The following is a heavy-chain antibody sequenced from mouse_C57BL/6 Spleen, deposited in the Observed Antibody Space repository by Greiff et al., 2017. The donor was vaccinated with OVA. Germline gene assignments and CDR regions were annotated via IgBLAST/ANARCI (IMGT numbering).Heavy chain of an antibody. D-gene: IGHD1-1*02. Sequence: VQLQQPGAELVKPGASVKLSCKASGYTFTSYWMQWVKQRPGQGLEWIGEIDPSDSYPNYNQKFKGKATLTVDTSSSTAYMQLSSLTSEDSAVYYCAIGWESSYFDYWGQGTTLTVSS. V-gene: IGHV1-50*01. CDR2: IDPSDSYP. CDR1: GYTFTSYW. J-gene: IGHJ2*01. CDR3: AIGWESSYFDY.